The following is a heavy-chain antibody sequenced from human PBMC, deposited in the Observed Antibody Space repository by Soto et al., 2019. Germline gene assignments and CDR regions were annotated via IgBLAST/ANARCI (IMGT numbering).Heavy chain of an antibody. CDR3: AREYDYIWGSYRYPSAFDI. J-gene: IGHJ3*02. CDR2: INPSGGST. Sequence: ASVKVSCKASGYTFTIYYMHWVRQAPGQGLEWMGIINPSGGSTSYAQKFQGRVTMTRDTSTSTAYLQWSSLKASDTAMYYCAREYDYIWGSYRYPSAFDIWGQGTMVTVSS. D-gene: IGHD3-16*02. V-gene: IGHV1-46*01. CDR1: GYTFTIYY.